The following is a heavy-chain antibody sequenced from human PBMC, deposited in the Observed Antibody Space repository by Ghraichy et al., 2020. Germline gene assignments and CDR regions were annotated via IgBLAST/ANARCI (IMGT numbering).Heavy chain of an antibody. V-gene: IGHV3-7*01. D-gene: IGHD5-12*01. CDR1: GLTFSDYW. CDR3: VRDRGYGPDYDY. CDR2: IREDGSDK. J-gene: IGHJ4*02. Sequence: GESLNISCAASGLTFSDYWMAWVRQAPGKGLEWVTNIREDGSDKYYVDSVRGRFTISRDNAKNSLYLQMNSLRGEDTAVYYCVRDRGYGPDYDYWGQGTLVTVSS.